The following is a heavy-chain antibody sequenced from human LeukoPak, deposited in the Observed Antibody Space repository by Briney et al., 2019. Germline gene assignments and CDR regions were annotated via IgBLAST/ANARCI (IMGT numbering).Heavy chain of an antibody. D-gene: IGHD3-16*01. CDR2: VGNASPYI. J-gene: IGHJ3*02. CDR1: GFTFSRYA. CDR3: ARGDDSQQRNDALDI. Sequence: GGSLRLSCAASGFTFSRYAMNWVRQAPGKGLEWVSSVGNASPYIYYADSVRGRFTFSRDNAKNSLYLQMNSLRDEDTAVYYCARGDDSQQRNDALDIWGQGTMVTVSS. V-gene: IGHV3-21*01.